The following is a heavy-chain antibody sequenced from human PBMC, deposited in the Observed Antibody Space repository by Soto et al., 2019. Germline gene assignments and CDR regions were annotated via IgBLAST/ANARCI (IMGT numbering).Heavy chain of an antibody. CDR2: ISGSGGST. V-gene: IGHV3-23*01. D-gene: IGHD2-2*01. CDR1: GFTFSIYA. CDR3: AKDPIVVVPGAIQNGVNFDS. Sequence: PGGSLSLSCAASGFTFSIYAMSWVRHAPGKGLEWVSAISGSGGSTYYADSVKGRFTISRDNSKNTLYLQMNSLRAEDTAVYYFAKDPIVVVPGAIQNGVNFDSWGQGTLVTVSS. J-gene: IGHJ4*02.